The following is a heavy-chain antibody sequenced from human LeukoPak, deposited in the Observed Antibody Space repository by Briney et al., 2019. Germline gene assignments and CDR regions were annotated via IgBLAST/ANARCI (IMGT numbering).Heavy chain of an antibody. D-gene: IGHD3-22*01. Sequence: PGGSLRLSCAASGFTFSIFAMSWVRQAPGKGLEWVSAISGSGGSTYYADSVRGRFTISRDNSKNTLYLQMNSLRAEDTAVYYCAKARRTMIVDPFDYWGQGTLVTVSS. J-gene: IGHJ4*02. CDR2: ISGSGGST. CDR1: GFTFSIFA. CDR3: AKARRTMIVDPFDY. V-gene: IGHV3-23*01.